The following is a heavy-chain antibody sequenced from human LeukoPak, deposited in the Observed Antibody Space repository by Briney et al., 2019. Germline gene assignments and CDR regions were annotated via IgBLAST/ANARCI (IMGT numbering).Heavy chain of an antibody. V-gene: IGHV3-21*01. CDR1: GFTFSTYS. CDR2: ITSSSSYI. CDR3: ARGYTVTTGNWFDP. D-gene: IGHD4-17*01. J-gene: IGHJ5*02. Sequence: GRSLRLSCAASGFTFSTYSMNWVRQAPGKGLEWVSYITSSSSYIYYADSVKGRFTISRDNAKNSLYLQMNSLRAEDTAVYYCARGYTVTTGNWFDPWGQGTLVTVSS.